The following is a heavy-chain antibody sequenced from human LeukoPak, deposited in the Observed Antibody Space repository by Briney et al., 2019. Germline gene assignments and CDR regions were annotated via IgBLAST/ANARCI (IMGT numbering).Heavy chain of an antibody. V-gene: IGHV1-2*02. Sequence: ASVKVSCKASGYTFTGPYIHWMRQAPGHGPDWMGWINPNSGGTKYAQKFQGRVTVTRDTSTSTVYMELSGLRADDTATYYCARVEYCTKGVCINYDLWGQGTLVTVSS. CDR3: ARVEYCTKGVCINYDL. D-gene: IGHD2-8*01. CDR2: INPNSGGT. J-gene: IGHJ4*02. CDR1: GYTFTGPY.